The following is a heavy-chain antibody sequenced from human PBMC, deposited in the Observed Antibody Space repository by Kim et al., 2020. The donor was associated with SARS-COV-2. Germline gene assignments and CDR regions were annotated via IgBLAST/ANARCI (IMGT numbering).Heavy chain of an antibody. CDR1: GFTFSSYG. J-gene: IGHJ4*02. CDR3: AKEPTPYCGGDCYSDY. CDR2: ISYDGSNK. V-gene: IGHV3-30*18. D-gene: IGHD2-21*02. Sequence: GGSLRLSCAASGFTFSSYGMHWVRQAPGKGLEWVAVISYDGSNKYYADSVKGRFTISRDNSKNTLYLQMNSLRAEDTAVYYCAKEPTPYCGGDCYSDYWGQGTLVTVSS.